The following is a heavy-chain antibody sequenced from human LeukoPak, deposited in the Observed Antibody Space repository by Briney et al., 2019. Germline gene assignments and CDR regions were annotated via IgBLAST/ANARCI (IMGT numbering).Heavy chain of an antibody. V-gene: IGHV3-23*01. Sequence: GGSLRLSCAASGFTFSSYAMSWVRQAPGKGLEWVSAISGSGGSTYYADSVKGRFTISRDNSKNTLYLQMNSLRAEDTAVYYCAKDGCSSTRCHYYYYYKDVWGKGTTVTVSS. J-gene: IGHJ6*03. D-gene: IGHD2-2*01. CDR2: ISGSGGST. CDR3: AKDGCSSTRCHYYYYYKDV. CDR1: GFTFSSYA.